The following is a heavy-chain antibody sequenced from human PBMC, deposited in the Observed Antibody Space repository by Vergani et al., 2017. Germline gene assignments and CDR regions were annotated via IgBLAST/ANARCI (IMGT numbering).Heavy chain of an antibody. V-gene: IGHV1-46*01. CDR1: GYTFTSYY. D-gene: IGHD4-17*01. CDR3: ARGFYGDYLGL. CDR2: INPSGGST. J-gene: IGHJ4*02. Sequence: QVQLVPSGAEVKKPGASVKVSCKASGYTFTSYYMNWVRQATGQGLEWMGIINPSGGSTSYEQKFQDRVTMNRDTSTSTVYMELSSLRSEDTAVYYCARGFYGDYLGLWGQGTLVTVSS.